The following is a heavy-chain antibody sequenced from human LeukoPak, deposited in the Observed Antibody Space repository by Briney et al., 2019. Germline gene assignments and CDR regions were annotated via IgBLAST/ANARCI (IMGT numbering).Heavy chain of an antibody. CDR3: AGTLGDRIAAAGMGPLFDY. J-gene: IGHJ4*02. Sequence: PGGSLRLSCAASGFTFSSYGMHWVRQAPGKGLEWVAFIRYDGSNKYYADSVKGRFTISRDNAKNSLYLQMNSLRAEDTAVYYCAGTLGDRIAAAGMGPLFDYWGQGTLVTVSS. CDR2: IRYDGSNK. CDR1: GFTFSSYG. D-gene: IGHD6-13*01. V-gene: IGHV3-30*02.